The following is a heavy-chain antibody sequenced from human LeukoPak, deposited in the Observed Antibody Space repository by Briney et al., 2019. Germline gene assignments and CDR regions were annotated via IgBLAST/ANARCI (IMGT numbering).Heavy chain of an antibody. CDR2: IYYSGST. J-gene: IGHJ4*02. CDR1: GGSISSSSYY. Sequence: SETLSLTCTVSGGSISSSSYYWCWIRQPPGKGLEWIGSIYYSGSTYYNLSLKSRVTISVDTSKNQFSLKLSSVTAADTAVYYCARQSGSYYPHYFDYWGQGTLVTVSS. CDR3: ARQSGSYYPHYFDY. V-gene: IGHV4-39*01. D-gene: IGHD1-26*01.